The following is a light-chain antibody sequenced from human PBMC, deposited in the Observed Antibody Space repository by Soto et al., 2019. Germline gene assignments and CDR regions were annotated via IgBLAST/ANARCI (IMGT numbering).Light chain of an antibody. CDR1: SRDVGAYDY. CDR3: CSYADGSIYF. V-gene: IGLV2-14*03. J-gene: IGLJ1*01. Sequence: QSALTQPASVSGSPGQSITISCTGTSRDVGAYDYVSWYPQYPDKAPQLLIYYVDHRPSGVSSRFSGSKSGNTASLTISGLQAEDEGDYYCCSYADGSIYFFGTGTKVTVL. CDR2: YVD.